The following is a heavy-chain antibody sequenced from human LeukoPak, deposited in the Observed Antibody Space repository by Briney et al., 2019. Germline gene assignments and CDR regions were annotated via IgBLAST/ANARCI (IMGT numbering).Heavy chain of an antibody. J-gene: IGHJ4*02. CDR3: AKDPELVTTVTTYFDY. CDR1: GFTLSSYG. D-gene: IGHD4-17*01. Sequence: GGSLRLSCAASGFTLSSYGMHWVRQAPGKGLEWVAVISYDGSNKYYADSVKGRFTISRDNSKNTLYLQMNSLRAEDTAVYYCAKDPELVTTVTTYFDYWGQGTLVTVSS. CDR2: ISYDGSNK. V-gene: IGHV3-30*18.